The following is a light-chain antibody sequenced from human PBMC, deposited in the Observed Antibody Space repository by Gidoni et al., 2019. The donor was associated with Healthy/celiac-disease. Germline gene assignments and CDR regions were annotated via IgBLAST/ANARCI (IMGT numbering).Light chain of an antibody. Sequence: DIQMTQSPSSLSASVGDRVTITCQASQDISNYLNCYQQKPGKAPNLRIYDASNLETGVPSRFSRSGSGTDFTFTISSLQPEDIATYYGQQYDNLRLTFXGXTKVEIK. CDR2: DAS. CDR3: QQYDNLRLT. J-gene: IGKJ4*01. CDR1: QDISNY. V-gene: IGKV1-33*01.